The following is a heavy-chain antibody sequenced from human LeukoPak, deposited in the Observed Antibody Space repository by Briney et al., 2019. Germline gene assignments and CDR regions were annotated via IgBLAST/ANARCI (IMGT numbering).Heavy chain of an antibody. Sequence: GGSLRLSCAASGFTFSSYGMHWVRQAPGKGLEWVAVISYDGSNKYYADSVKGRLTISRGNSKNTLYLQMNSLRAEDTAVYYCAKIRTVAGFDYWGQGTLVTVSS. J-gene: IGHJ4*02. D-gene: IGHD6-19*01. CDR2: ISYDGSNK. CDR3: AKIRTVAGFDY. CDR1: GFTFSSYG. V-gene: IGHV3-30*18.